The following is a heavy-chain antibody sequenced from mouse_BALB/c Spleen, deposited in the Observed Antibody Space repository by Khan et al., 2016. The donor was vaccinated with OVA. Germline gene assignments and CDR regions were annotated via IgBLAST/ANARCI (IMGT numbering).Heavy chain of an antibody. D-gene: IGHD1-1*01. Sequence: QVQLKESGTELARPGASVKLSCKASGYTFTSYWMQWVKQRPGQGLEWIGAIYPGDGNTRYTQKFKGKATLTADKSSSTVYMQLSSLASEDSAVYYCASGGISTGYFDYWGQGTTLTVSS. J-gene: IGHJ2*01. CDR2: IYPGDGNT. V-gene: IGHV1-87*01. CDR3: ASGGISTGYFDY. CDR1: GYTFTSYW.